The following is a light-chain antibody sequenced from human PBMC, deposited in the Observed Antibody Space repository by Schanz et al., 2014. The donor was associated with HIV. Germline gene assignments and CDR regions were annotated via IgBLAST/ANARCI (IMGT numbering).Light chain of an antibody. J-gene: IGKJ1*01. CDR1: QSVSRN. CDR2: GAS. V-gene: IGKV3-15*01. CDR3: QQYGSSPAT. Sequence: EIVMTQSPATLSVSPGERATLSCRASQSVSRNLAWYQQKPGQAPRLLIYGASTRATGIPARFSGSGSGTEFTLTISSLQSEDFAVYYCQQYGSSPATFGQGTKVES.